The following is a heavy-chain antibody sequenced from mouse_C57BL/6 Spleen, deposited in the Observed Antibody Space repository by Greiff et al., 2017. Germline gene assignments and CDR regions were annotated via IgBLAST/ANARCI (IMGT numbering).Heavy chain of an antibody. V-gene: IGHV1-62-2*01. CDR3: SRHEDRYDGKYDAMDY. CDR2: FYPGSGSI. Sequence: QVQLQQSGAELVKPGASVKLSCKASGYTFTEYTIHWVKQRSGQGLEWIGWFYPGSGSIKYNEKFKDKATLTADKSSSPVYMELSRLTSEDSAVYFCSRHEDRYDGKYDAMDYWGQGTSVTVSS. J-gene: IGHJ4*01. CDR1: GYTFTEYT. D-gene: IGHD2-14*01.